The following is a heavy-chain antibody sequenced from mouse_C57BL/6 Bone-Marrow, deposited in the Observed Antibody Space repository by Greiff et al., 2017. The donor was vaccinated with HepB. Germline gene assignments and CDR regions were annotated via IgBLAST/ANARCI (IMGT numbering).Heavy chain of an antibody. CDR2: INPGSGGT. CDR1: GYAFTNYL. J-gene: IGHJ4*01. Sequence: QVQLKQSGAELVRPGTSVKVSCKASGYAFTNYLIEWVKQRPGQGLEWIGVINPGSGGTNYNEKFKGKATLTADKSSSTAYMQLSSLTSEDSAVYFCATGGLLWNYYAMDYWGQGTSVTVSS. D-gene: IGHD2-1*01. V-gene: IGHV1-54*01. CDR3: ATGGLLWNYYAMDY.